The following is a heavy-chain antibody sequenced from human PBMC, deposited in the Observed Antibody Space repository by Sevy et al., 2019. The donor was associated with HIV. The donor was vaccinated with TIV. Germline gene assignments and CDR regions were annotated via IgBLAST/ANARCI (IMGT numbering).Heavy chain of an antibody. D-gene: IGHD6-13*01. CDR1: GGTFSSYA. CDR3: ARGPIVQRGQQLAY. CDR2: IIPIFGTA. J-gene: IGHJ4*02. V-gene: IGHV1-69*13. Sequence: ASVKVSCKASGGTFSSYAISWVRQAPGQGLEWMGGIIPIFGTANYAQKFQGRVTITADESTSTAYMELSSLRSEDTAVYYCARGPIVQRGQQLAYWGQGTLVTVSS.